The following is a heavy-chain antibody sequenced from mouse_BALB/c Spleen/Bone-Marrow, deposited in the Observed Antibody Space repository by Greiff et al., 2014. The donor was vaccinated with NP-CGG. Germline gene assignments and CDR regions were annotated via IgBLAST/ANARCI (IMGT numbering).Heavy chain of an antibody. V-gene: IGHV1S81*02. CDR2: INPSNGRT. D-gene: IGHD2-1*01. CDR1: GYTFTTYW. CDR3: ARGDGKYAFAY. J-gene: IGHJ3*01. Sequence: QVQLQQSGAELVKPGASVELSCKASGYTFTTYWMQWVKQRPGQGLEWIGEINPSNGRTNYNEKFKRKATLTVDKSSSTAYMQLSSLTSEDSAVYYCARGDGKYAFAYWGQGTLVTVSA.